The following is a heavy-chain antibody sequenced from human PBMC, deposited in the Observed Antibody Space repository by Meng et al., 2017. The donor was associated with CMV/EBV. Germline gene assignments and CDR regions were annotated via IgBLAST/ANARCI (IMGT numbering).Heavy chain of an antibody. CDR2: IRSKANSYAT. CDR3: TRGLVVHETSDY. J-gene: IGHJ4*02. CDR1: GFTFSGSA. Sequence: LSLTCAASGFTFSGSAMHWVRQASGKGLEWVGRIRSKANSYATAYAASVKGRFTISRDDSKNTAYLQMSSLKTEDTAVYYCTRGLVVHETSDYWGQGTLVTVSS. V-gene: IGHV3-73*01. D-gene: IGHD2-2*01.